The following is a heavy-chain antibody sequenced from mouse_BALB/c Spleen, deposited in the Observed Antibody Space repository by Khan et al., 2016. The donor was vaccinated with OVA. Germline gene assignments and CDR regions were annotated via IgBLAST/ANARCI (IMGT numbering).Heavy chain of an antibody. CDR3: SSELERYSAMDY. V-gene: IGHV3-2*02. CDR1: GYSITRDYA. J-gene: IGHJ4*01. CDR2: ISNSGST. Sequence: VQLKESGPGLVKPSQSLSLTCTVTGYSITRDYAWNWIRQFPGNKLEWMGYISNSGSTTYNPSLKSRISITRDSSKNRFFLQLNSVTTEDAATYYCSSELERYSAMDYWGQGTSVTVSS.